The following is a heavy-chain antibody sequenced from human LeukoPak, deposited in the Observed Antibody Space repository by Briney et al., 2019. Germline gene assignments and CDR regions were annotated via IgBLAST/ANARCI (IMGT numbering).Heavy chain of an antibody. CDR3: AREGHSSTSAPDY. Sequence: GGSLRLSCAASGFTFSSYSMNWVRQAPGKGLEWVSSISSSSSYIYYADSVKGRFTISRDNAKNSPYLQMNSLRAEDTAVYYCAREGHSSTSAPDYWGQGTLVTVSS. V-gene: IGHV3-21*01. D-gene: IGHD2-2*01. CDR2: ISSSSSYI. CDR1: GFTFSSYS. J-gene: IGHJ4*02.